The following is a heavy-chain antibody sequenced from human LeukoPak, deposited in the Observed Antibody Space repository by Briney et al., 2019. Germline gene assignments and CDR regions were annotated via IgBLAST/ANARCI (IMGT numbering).Heavy chain of an antibody. D-gene: IGHD2-2*01. CDR2: IYYSWST. V-gene: IGHV4-59*01. CDR3: AMTYCSSTSCYLDY. Sequence: PSETLSLTCTVSGGSISSYYWSWIRQPPGKGLEWIGYIYYSWSTNYNPSLKSRVTISVDTSKNQFSLKLSSVTAADTGVYYCAMTYCSSTSCYLDYWGQGTLVTVSS. J-gene: IGHJ4*02. CDR1: GGSISSYY.